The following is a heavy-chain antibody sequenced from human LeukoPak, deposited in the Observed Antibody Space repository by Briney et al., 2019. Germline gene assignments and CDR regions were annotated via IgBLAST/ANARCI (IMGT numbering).Heavy chain of an antibody. CDR2: IYHSGNI. CDR1: GGSISSSSYY. Sequence: SETLSLTCTVSGGSISSSSYYWGWIRQPPGKGLEWIGSIYHSGNINYNPSLKSRVTMSVDTSKNQFSLKLSSVTAADTAVYYCARGPLVYDFWSATFDYWGQGTLVTVSS. D-gene: IGHD3-3*01. V-gene: IGHV4-39*07. J-gene: IGHJ4*02. CDR3: ARGPLVYDFWSATFDY.